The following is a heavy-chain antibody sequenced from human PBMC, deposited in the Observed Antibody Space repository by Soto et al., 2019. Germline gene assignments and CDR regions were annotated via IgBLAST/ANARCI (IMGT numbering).Heavy chain of an antibody. CDR1: GGSLSSSTSC. Sequence: PSESLALTCSVSGGSLSSSTSCCGCIRQTPGKGLEWIGSIHYSESSYYSPSLNSRVTISLDTSQNQISLTLSSATATDTAVYYCARSRGPRNRNAFNIWGQGTMVTVS. V-gene: IGHV4-39*01. J-gene: IGHJ3*02. CDR2: IHYSESS. D-gene: IGHD3-10*01. CDR3: ARSRGPRNRNAFNI.